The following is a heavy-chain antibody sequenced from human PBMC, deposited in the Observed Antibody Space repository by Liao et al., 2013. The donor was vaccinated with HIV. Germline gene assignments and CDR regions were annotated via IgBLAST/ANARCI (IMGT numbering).Heavy chain of an antibody. CDR2: VYNSGTT. CDR3: ARDVLWGGSGTFYEGY. Sequence: QVHLQESGPGLVKASETLSLTCSVSGASISSYYWSWVRQPAGKGLEWIGRVYNSGTTKYNPSLKSRVTMSVDNFKKQFSLKLTSVTAADTAIYYCARDVLWGGSGTFYEGYWGQGTLVTVSS. CDR1: GASISSYY. D-gene: IGHD3-10*01. J-gene: IGHJ4*02. V-gene: IGHV4-4*07.